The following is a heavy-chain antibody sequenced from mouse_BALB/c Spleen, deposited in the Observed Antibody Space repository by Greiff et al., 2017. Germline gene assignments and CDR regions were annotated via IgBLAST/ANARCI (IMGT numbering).Heavy chain of an antibody. J-gene: IGHJ2*01. CDR2: ISYSGST. Sequence: DVQLQESGPGLVKPSQSLSLTCTVTGYSITSDYAWNWIRQFPGNKLEWMGYISYSGSTSYNPSLKSRISITRDTSKNQFFLQLNSVTTEDTATYYCARKDYRYDLDYWGQGTTLTVSS. V-gene: IGHV3-2*02. CDR1: GYSITSDYA. CDR3: ARKDYRYDLDY. D-gene: IGHD2-14*01.